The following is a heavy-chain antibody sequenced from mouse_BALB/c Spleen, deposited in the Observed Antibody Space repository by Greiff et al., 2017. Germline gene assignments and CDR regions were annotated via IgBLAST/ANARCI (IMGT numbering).Heavy chain of an antibody. CDR3: TRRDYHGPVDD. J-gene: IGHJ2*01. V-gene: IGHV1-69*02. CDR1: GYTFTSYW. D-gene: IGHD1-1*01. Sequence: QVQLKQPGAELVRPGASVQLSCNASGYTFTSYWINWVKQRPGQGLEWIGNIYPSDSYTNYNQKFKDKATLTVDKSSSTAYMQLSSPTSEDSAVYYCTRRDYHGPVDDWGQGTTLTVSS. CDR2: IYPSDSYT.